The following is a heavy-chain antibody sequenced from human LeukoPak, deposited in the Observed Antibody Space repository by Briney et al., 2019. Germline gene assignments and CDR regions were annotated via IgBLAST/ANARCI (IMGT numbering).Heavy chain of an antibody. J-gene: IGHJ4*02. Sequence: PSETLSLTCTVSGGSISSYYWSWIRQPAGKGLEWIGRIYTSGSTNYNPSLKSRVTMSVDTSKNQFSLKLSSVTAADTAVYYCAKDLFFGYCSSTSCRRPFDYWGQGTLVTVSS. CDR3: AKDLFFGYCSSTSCRRPFDY. V-gene: IGHV4-4*07. CDR1: GGSISSYY. CDR2: IYTSGST. D-gene: IGHD2-2*01.